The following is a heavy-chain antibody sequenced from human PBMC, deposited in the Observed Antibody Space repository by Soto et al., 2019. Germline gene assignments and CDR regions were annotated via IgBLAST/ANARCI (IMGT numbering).Heavy chain of an antibody. CDR2: IKSKTDGGTT. Sequence: PGGSLRLSCAASGFTFSNAWINWVRQAPGKGLEWVGRIKSKTDGGTTDYAAPIKGRFTISRDDSKNTLYLQMNSLKTEDTAVYYCTTTIRDYYDTHSSNDYWGKGTQVTVSS. D-gene: IGHD3-22*01. CDR3: TTTIRDYYDTHSSNDY. V-gene: IGHV3-15*07. CDR1: GFTFSNAW. J-gene: IGHJ4*02.